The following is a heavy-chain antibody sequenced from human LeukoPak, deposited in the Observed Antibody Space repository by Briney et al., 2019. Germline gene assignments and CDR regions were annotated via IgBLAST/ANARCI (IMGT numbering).Heavy chain of an antibody. D-gene: IGHD6-13*01. J-gene: IGHJ5*02. CDR2: ICGSGGST. Sequence: GRSLRLSCAASGFTFRSYAMSWVRQAPGKGLEWVSAICGSGGSTYYADSVKGRFTIYRDNSKNTLYLQMNSMRAEDTAVYYCAKDLSSWFQGFDPWGQGTLVTVSS. CDR3: AKDLSSWFQGFDP. V-gene: IGHV3-23*01. CDR1: GFTFRSYA.